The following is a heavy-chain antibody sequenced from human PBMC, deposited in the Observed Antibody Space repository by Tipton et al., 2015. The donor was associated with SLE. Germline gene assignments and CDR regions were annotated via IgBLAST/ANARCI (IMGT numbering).Heavy chain of an antibody. CDR1: GGSISSYY. CDR3: ARGRLYGSRNYYFDY. V-gene: IGHV4-59*01. Sequence: LRLSCTVSGGSISSYYWSWIRQPPGKGLEWIGYIYYSGSTNYNPSLKSRVTISVDTSKNQFSLKVNSVNVADTAVYYCARGRLYGSRNYYFDYWGQGTLLTVSS. D-gene: IGHD3-10*01. CDR2: IYYSGST. J-gene: IGHJ4*02.